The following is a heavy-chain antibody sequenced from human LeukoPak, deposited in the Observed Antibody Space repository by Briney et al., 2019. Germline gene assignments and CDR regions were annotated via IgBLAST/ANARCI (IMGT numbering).Heavy chain of an antibody. CDR2: INHSGST. Sequence: SETLSLTCAVYGGSFSGYYWSWIRQPPGKGLEWIGEINHSGSTNYNPSLKSRVTISVDTSKNQFSLKLSSVTAADTAVYYCARDLISGYRGNRFDPWGQGTLVTVSS. CDR1: GGSFSGYY. D-gene: IGHD3-22*01. CDR3: ARDLISGYRGNRFDP. V-gene: IGHV4-34*01. J-gene: IGHJ5*02.